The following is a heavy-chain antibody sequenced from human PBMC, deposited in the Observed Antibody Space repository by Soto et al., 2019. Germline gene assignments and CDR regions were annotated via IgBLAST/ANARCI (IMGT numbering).Heavy chain of an antibody. CDR1: GGSISSGDYY. V-gene: IGHV4-30-4*01. CDR3: ARDAPDLTTPRRGDAFDI. Sequence: QVQLQESGPGLVKPSQTLSLTCTVSGGSISSGDYYWSWIRQPPGKGLEWIGYIYYSGSTYYNPSLKRRVTIAVDTSKNQFSLKLSSVTAADTAVCYCARDAPDLTTPRRGDAFDIWGQGTMVTVSS. J-gene: IGHJ3*02. D-gene: IGHD4-17*01. CDR2: IYYSGST.